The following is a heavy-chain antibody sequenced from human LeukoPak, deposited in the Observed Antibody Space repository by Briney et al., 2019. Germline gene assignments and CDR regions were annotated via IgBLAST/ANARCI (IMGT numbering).Heavy chain of an antibody. J-gene: IGHJ1*01. CDR1: GFTISRYW. CDR3: ARHGRTDWYHL. Sequence: PGGSLRLSCGASGFTISRYWMSWVRQAPGKGLEWVANIKHDGSERTYVDSVKGRFTISRDTANNSLYLRMNSLRVKDTAMYYCARHGRTDWYHLGGRGTVLTVPS. D-gene: IGHD2-2*01. V-gene: IGHV3-7*01. CDR2: IKHDGSER.